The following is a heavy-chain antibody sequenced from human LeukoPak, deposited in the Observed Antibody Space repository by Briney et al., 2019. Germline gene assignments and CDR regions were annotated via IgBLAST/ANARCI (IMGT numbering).Heavy chain of an antibody. CDR3: AKSGYDFGGWFDP. J-gene: IGHJ5*02. CDR2: IRYDGSNK. Sequence: GGSLRLSCAASGFTFSSYGMHWVRQAPGNGLEWVAFIRYDGSNKDYADSVKGRFTISRDNSKNTLYLQMNSLRAEDTAVYYCAKSGYDFGGWFDPWGQGTLVTVSS. D-gene: IGHD5-12*01. V-gene: IGHV3-30*02. CDR1: GFTFSSYG.